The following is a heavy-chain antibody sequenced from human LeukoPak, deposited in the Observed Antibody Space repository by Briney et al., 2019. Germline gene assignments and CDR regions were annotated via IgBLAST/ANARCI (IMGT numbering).Heavy chain of an antibody. J-gene: IGHJ5*02. V-gene: IGHV5-51*01. CDR2: IYPGGSDT. D-gene: IGHD2-21*02. CDR1: GYSFTSYW. CDR3: ARHVVVTANWFDP. Sequence: GESLKISCKGSGYSFTSYWIGWVRQMPGKGLEWMGIIYPGGSDTRYSPSFQGQVTISADKSISTAYLQWSSLKASDTAMYYRARHVVVTANWFDPWGQGTLVTVSS.